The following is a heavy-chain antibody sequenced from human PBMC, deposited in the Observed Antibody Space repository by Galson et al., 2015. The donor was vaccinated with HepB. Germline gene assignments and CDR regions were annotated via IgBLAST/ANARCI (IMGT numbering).Heavy chain of an antibody. CDR2: TYYRSKWYN. V-gene: IGHV6-1*01. J-gene: IGHJ4*02. CDR1: GDSVSSNSAA. CDR3: ARAGLLPVGASYYFDY. D-gene: IGHD1-26*01. Sequence: CAISGDSVSSNSAAWNWIRQSPSRGLEWLGRTYYRSKWYNDYAVSVKSRITINPDTSKNQFSLQLNSVTPEDTAVYYCARAGLLPVGASYYFDYWGQGTLVTVSS.